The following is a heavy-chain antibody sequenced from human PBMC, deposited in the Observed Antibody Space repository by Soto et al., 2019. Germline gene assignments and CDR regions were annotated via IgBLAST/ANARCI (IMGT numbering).Heavy chain of an antibody. CDR3: ASVYTVTSYYFDY. J-gene: IGHJ4*02. V-gene: IGHV4-30-4*01. D-gene: IGHD4-17*01. CDR1: GGSISSGDYY. Sequence: TLSLTCTVSGGSISSGDYYWSWIRQPPGKGLEWIGYIYYSGSTYYNPSLKSRVTISVDTSKNQFSLKLSSVTAADTAVYYCASVYTVTSYYFDYWGQGTLVTVSS. CDR2: IYYSGST.